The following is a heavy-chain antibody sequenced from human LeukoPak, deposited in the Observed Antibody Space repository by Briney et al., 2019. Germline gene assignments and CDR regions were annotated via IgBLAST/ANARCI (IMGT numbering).Heavy chain of an antibody. J-gene: IGHJ4*02. V-gene: IGHV1-18*01. CDR2: ISAYNGNT. Sequence: GASVKVSCKASGGTFSSYAISWVRQAPAQGLEWMGWISAYNGNTNYAQKLQGRVTMTTETTTSTAYMELRSLRSDDAAVYYCARARGYSSPDYWGQGTLVTVSS. D-gene: IGHD6-13*01. CDR3: ARARGYSSPDY. CDR1: GGTFSSYA.